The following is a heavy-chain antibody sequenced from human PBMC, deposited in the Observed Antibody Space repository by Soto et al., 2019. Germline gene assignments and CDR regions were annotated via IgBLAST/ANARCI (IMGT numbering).Heavy chain of an antibody. CDR2: ISYDGSNK. CDR3: AKPHYYGSGRVFDY. Sequence: QPGGSLRLSCAASGFTFSSYGMHWVRQAPGKGLEWVAVISYDGSNKYYADSVKGRFTISRDNSKNTLYLQMNSLRAEGTAVYYCAKPHYYGSGRVFDYWGQGTLVTVSS. CDR1: GFTFSSYG. J-gene: IGHJ4*02. D-gene: IGHD3-10*01. V-gene: IGHV3-30*18.